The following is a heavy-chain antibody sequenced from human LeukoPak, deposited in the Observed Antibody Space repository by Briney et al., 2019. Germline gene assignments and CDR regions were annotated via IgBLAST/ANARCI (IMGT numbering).Heavy chain of an antibody. CDR2: IYSGGST. Sequence: GGSLRLSCAASGFTVSSNYMSWVRQAPGKGLEWVSVIYSGGSTYYADSVKGRFTISRDNSKNTLYLQMNSLRAEDTAVYYCAREAATFYYDISGYYRQTEAFDIWGQGRLVTVSS. V-gene: IGHV3-53*01. J-gene: IGHJ3*02. CDR3: AREAATFYYDISGYYRQTEAFDI. D-gene: IGHD3-22*01. CDR1: GFTVSSNY.